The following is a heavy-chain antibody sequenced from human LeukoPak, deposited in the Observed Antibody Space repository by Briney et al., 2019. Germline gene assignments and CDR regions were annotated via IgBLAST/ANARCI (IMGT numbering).Heavy chain of an antibody. V-gene: IGHV1-46*01. CDR1: GYTFTSYY. J-gene: IGHJ4*02. Sequence: ASVKVSYKASGYTFTSYYMHWVRQAPGQGLEWMGIINPSGGSTSYAQKFQGRVTMTRDTSTSTVYMELSSLRSEDTAVYYCARGGILVPGIAVASYFDYWGQGTLVTVSS. D-gene: IGHD6-19*01. CDR3: ARGGILVPGIAVASYFDY. CDR2: INPSGGST.